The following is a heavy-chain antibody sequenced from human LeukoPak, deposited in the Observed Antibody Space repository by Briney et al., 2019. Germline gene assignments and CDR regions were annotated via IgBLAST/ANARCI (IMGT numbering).Heavy chain of an antibody. V-gene: IGHV3-33*01. D-gene: IGHD2-15*01. CDR1: GLTFSSYG. Sequence: PGRSLRLSCVASGLTFSSYGMNWVRQAPGKGLEWVAVIWYDGTNKFYADSVKGRFTISRDNSKNTLYVQMNSLRAEDTAVYYCARLLGYCSGGNCAPGAFDIWGQGTMVTVSS. J-gene: IGHJ3*02. CDR3: ARLLGYCSGGNCAPGAFDI. CDR2: IWYDGTNK.